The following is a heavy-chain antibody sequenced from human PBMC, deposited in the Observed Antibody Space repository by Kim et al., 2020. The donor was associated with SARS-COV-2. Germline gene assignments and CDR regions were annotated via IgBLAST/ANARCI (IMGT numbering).Heavy chain of an antibody. CDR2: IYPGDSDT. D-gene: IGHD3-22*01. V-gene: IGHV5-51*01. J-gene: IGHJ4*02. CDR3: ARQGWAYYYDSSGPFDY. Sequence: GASLKISCKGSGYSFTSYWIGWVRQMPGKGLEWMGIIYPGDSDTRYSPSFQGQVTISADKSISTAYLQWSSLKASDTAMYYCARQGWAYYYDSSGPFDYWGQGTLVTVSS. CDR1: GYSFTSYW.